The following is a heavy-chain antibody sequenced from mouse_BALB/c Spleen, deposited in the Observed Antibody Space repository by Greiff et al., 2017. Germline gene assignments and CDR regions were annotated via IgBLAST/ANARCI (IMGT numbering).Heavy chain of an antibody. D-gene: IGHD2-3*01. V-gene: IGHV5-17*02. Sequence: DVMLVESGGGLVQPGGSRKLSCAASGFTFSSFGMHWVRQAPEKGLEWVAYISSGSSTIYYADTVKGRFTISRDNPKNTLFLQMTSLRSEDTAMYYCARSFDGYYAWFAYWGQGTLVTVSA. J-gene: IGHJ3*01. CDR3: ARSFDGYYAWFAY. CDR1: GFTFSSFG. CDR2: ISSGSSTI.